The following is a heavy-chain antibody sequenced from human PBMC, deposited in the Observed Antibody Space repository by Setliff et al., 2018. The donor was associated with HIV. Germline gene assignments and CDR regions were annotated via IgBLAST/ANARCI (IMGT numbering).Heavy chain of an antibody. J-gene: IGHJ4*02. CDR1: GFTFSSYW. D-gene: IGHD3-22*01. V-gene: IGHV3-74*01. Sequence: RLSCAASGFTFSSYWMHWVRQAPGKGLVWVSRINSDGSTTTYADSVKGRFTISRDNAKNTLYLQMNSLRAEDTAVYYCVSNLPSSDSRWGQGTLVTVSS. CDR2: INSDGSTT. CDR3: VSNLPSSDSR.